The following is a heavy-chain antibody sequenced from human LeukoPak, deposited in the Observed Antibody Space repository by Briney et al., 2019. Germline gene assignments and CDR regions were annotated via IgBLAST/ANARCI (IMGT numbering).Heavy chain of an antibody. CDR2: IYYSGST. Sequence: PSETLSLTCTVSGGSVSSGSYYWSWIRQPPGKGLEWIGYIYYSGSTNDNRSLKSRGTISVDTSKNHFSLKLSSVTAADTAVYYCARDFYGIDYWGQGTLVTVSS. V-gene: IGHV4-61*03. J-gene: IGHJ4*02. D-gene: IGHD2/OR15-2a*01. CDR3: ARDFYGIDY. CDR1: GGSVSSGSYY.